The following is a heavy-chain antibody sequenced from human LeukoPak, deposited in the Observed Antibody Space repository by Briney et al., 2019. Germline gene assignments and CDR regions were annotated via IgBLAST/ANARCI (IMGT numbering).Heavy chain of an antibody. J-gene: IGHJ4*02. Sequence: PSETLSLTCAVSGYSISSGYYWGWIRQPPGKGLEWIGSIYHSGSTYYNPSLKSRVTISVDTSKNQFSLKLSSVTAADTAVYYCARHRYCSSTSCYFFDYWGQGTLVTVSS. CDR2: IYHSGST. CDR3: ARHRYCSSTSCYFFDY. D-gene: IGHD2-2*01. CDR1: GYSISSGYY. V-gene: IGHV4-38-2*01.